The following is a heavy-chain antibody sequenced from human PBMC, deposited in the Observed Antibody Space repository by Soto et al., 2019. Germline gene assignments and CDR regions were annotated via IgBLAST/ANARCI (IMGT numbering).Heavy chain of an antibody. J-gene: IGHJ4*02. CDR1: GGSISSYY. Sequence: SETLSLTCTVSGGSISSYYWSWIRQPPGKGLEWSGYIYYSGSTNYNPSLKSRVTISVDTSKNQFSLKLSSVTAADTAVYYCASALYSSSNLFDYWGQGTLVTVSS. V-gene: IGHV4-59*01. CDR2: IYYSGST. CDR3: ASALYSSSNLFDY. D-gene: IGHD6-13*01.